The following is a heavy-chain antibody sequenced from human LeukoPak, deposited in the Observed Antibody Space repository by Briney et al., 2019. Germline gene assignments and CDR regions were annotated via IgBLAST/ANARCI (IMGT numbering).Heavy chain of an antibody. V-gene: IGHV4-30-4*01. CDR3: ARDAPSGDYGGRDY. J-gene: IGHJ4*02. Sequence: SETLSLTCTVSGGSISSGDYYWSWIRQPPGKGLEWIGYIYYSGSAYYNPSLKSRVTISVDTSKNQFSLKLSSVTAADTAVYYCARDAPSGDYGGRDYWGQGTLVTVSS. CDR2: IYYSGSA. D-gene: IGHD4-17*01. CDR1: GGSISSGDYY.